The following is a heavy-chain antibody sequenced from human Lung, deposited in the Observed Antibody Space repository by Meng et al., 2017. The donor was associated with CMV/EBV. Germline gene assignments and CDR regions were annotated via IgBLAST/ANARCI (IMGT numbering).Heavy chain of an antibody. J-gene: IGHJ6*02. CDR3: AKDREQWWWGYYGRDS. CDR2: IQYDGSNK. CDR1: GFAFNSYG. V-gene: IGHV3-30*02. Sequence: GESXKISCEASGFAFNSYGMHWVRQAPGKGLAWVAFIQYDGSNKYYADSVKGRFTISRDNSKNTLYVQMNSLRAEDTAVYYCAKDREQWWWGYYGRDSWGQGTXVTVSS. D-gene: IGHD2-15*01.